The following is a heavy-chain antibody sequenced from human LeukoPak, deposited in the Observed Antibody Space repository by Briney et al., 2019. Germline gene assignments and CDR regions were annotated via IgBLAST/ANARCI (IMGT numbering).Heavy chain of an antibody. D-gene: IGHD3-16*01. CDR1: GGSFSFYF. J-gene: IGHJ4*02. Sequence: SETLSLTCTVSGGSFSFYFWHWIRQPPGEGLDWIGEIDNRGSTQYKPSLRSRGIISIDTSGSHFSLKLTSVTAADTAVYFCARDSDSGFQWGQGMLVTVSS. V-gene: IGHV4-34*01. CDR2: IDNRGST. CDR3: ARDSDSGFQ.